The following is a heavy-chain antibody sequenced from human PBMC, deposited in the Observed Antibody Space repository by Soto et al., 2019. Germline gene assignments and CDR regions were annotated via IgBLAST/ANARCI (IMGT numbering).Heavy chain of an antibody. CDR2: LNPNTGDS. J-gene: IGHJ4*02. V-gene: IGHV1-8*01. Sequence: GASVKVSCKASGYTFTSYDIYWVRQATGQGLEWMGWLNPNTGDSAYAQKFQGRISVTSDTSMNTVHMELSSLRSEDTAVYYCARRAETNGWNGFGADKYYFDSWGQGTLVTVSS. CDR3: ARRAETNGWNGFGADKYYFDS. D-gene: IGHD1-1*01. CDR1: GYTFTSYD.